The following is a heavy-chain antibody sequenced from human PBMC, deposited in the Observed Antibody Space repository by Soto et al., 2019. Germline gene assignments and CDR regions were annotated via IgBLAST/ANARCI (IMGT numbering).Heavy chain of an antibody. J-gene: IGHJ4*02. V-gene: IGHV3-7*03. Sequence: GGSLRLSCAASGFTFSDHWMSWVRQAPGKGLEFVANIKRDGSDIFYVDSVKGRFTISRDNANNALYLQMSSLRAEDTAVYYCTRGYCSGGSCYYEYYFDYWGQGTLVTVSS. CDR2: IKRDGSDI. D-gene: IGHD2-15*01. CDR3: TRGYCSGGSCYYEYYFDY. CDR1: GFTFSDHW.